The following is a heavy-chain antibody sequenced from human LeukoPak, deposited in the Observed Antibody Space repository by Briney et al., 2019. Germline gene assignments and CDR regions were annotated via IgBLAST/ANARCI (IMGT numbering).Heavy chain of an antibody. CDR1: GFTFTIYG. CDR3: ARQMVPATNLFDP. Sequence: PGGSLSLSCSASGFTFTIYGFHCVPEAPGGGVEWVAVIWSDGNTQKYSHPVKGRFPLPREPPKNTLYLKLHRLSAGDRAVFYFARQMVPATNLFDPWGEGTLVTVSS. CDR2: IWSDGNTQ. D-gene: IGHD2-15*01. V-gene: IGHV3-30*19. J-gene: IGHJ5*02.